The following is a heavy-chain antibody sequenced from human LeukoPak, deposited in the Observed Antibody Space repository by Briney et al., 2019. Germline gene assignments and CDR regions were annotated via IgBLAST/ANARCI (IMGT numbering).Heavy chain of an antibody. Sequence: PSETLSLTCTVSGGSISSYYWSWIRQPPGKGLEWIGYIYYSGSTNYNPSLKSRVTISVDTSKNQFSLKLSSVTAADTAVYYCARLGGRIAVAVGHWGQGTLVTVSS. CDR3: ARLGGRIAVAVGH. D-gene: IGHD6-19*01. V-gene: IGHV4-59*08. CDR1: GGSISSYY. J-gene: IGHJ5*02. CDR2: IYYSGST.